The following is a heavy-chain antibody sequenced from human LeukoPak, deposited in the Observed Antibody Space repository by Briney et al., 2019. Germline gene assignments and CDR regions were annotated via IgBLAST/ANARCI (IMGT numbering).Heavy chain of an antibody. CDR3: AKALTWGYCSGGSCYSPFDY. J-gene: IGHJ4*02. Sequence: GGSLRLSCAASGFTFSSYEMNWVRQAPGKGLEWVSYIDSSGSNIHYADSVKGRFTISRDNSKNTLYLQMNSLRAEDTAVYYCAKALTWGYCSGGSCYSPFDYWGQGTLVTVSS. V-gene: IGHV3-48*03. CDR1: GFTFSSYE. D-gene: IGHD2-15*01. CDR2: IDSSGSNI.